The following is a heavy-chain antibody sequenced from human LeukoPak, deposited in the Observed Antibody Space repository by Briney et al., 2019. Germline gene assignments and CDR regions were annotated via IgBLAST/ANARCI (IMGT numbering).Heavy chain of an antibody. CDR2: ISSNGGST. Sequence: SGGSLRLSCAASGFTFSSYAMHWLRQAPGKGLEYVSAISSNGGSTYYANSVKGRFTISRDNSKNTLYLQMGSLRAEDMDVYYCARASYYYDSSGYAFDYWGQGTLVTVSS. CDR3: ARASYYYDSSGYAFDY. CDR1: GFTFSSYA. V-gene: IGHV3-64*01. J-gene: IGHJ4*02. D-gene: IGHD3-22*01.